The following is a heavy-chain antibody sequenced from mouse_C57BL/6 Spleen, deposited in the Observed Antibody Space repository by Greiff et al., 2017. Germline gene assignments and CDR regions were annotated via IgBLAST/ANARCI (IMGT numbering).Heavy chain of an antibody. D-gene: IGHD1-1*01. V-gene: IGHV1-54*01. CDR3: ARDGSSYVYAY. Sequence: VQLQQSGAELVKPGASVKVSCKASGYAFTNYLIEWVKQRPGQGLEWIGVINPGSGGTNYNEKFKGKATLTADKSSSTAYMQLSSLTSEDSAVYFCARDGSSYVYAYWGQGTLVTVSA. J-gene: IGHJ3*01. CDR2: INPGSGGT. CDR1: GYAFTNYL.